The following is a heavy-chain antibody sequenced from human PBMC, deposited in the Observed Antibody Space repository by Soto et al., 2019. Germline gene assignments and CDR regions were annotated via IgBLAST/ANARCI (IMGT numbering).Heavy chain of an antibody. D-gene: IGHD3-10*01. Sequence: GGSLRLSCAASGFTFSSYAMSWVRQAPGKGLEWVSAISGSGGSTYYADSVKGRFTISRDNSKNTLYLQMNSLRAEDTAVYYCAVTKHYGSGSYFKLYYYYGMDVWGQGTTVTVSS. CDR1: GFTFSSYA. J-gene: IGHJ6*02. CDR2: ISGSGGST. V-gene: IGHV3-23*01. CDR3: AVTKHYGSGSYFKLYYYYGMDV.